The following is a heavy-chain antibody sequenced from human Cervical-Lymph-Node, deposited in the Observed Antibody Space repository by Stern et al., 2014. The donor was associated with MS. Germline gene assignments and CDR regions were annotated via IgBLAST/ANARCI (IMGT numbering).Heavy chain of an antibody. CDR1: GFTFDDYT. CDR3: TRGTTSGFDY. Sequence: EVHLVESGGVVVQPGGSLRLSCAASGFTFDDYTMHWVRQAPGKGLEWVSLIHWDGGITYYADSVKGRFTISRDNSINSLYLQMNSLKSEDTAFYYCTRGTTSGFDYWGQGTLVTVSS. J-gene: IGHJ4*02. V-gene: IGHV3-43*01. CDR2: IHWDGGIT. D-gene: IGHD1-7*01.